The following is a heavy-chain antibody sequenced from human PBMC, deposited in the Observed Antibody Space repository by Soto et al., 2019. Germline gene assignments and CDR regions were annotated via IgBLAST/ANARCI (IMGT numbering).Heavy chain of an antibody. D-gene: IGHD3-10*01. J-gene: IGHJ5*02. CDR2: IDPISGTS. Sequence: QVQLVQSGAEVKKPGSSVKVSCTTSGGSFSSYDIYWLRQAPGQGLEWVGSIDPISGTSDYAQRVQDRVTITADESTGTIYIELSSLRSEDTAVYFCATEAYYHHSQSFHWFDPWGQGTHVTVSS. V-gene: IGHV1-69*01. CDR1: GGSFSSYD. CDR3: ATEAYYHHSQSFHWFDP.